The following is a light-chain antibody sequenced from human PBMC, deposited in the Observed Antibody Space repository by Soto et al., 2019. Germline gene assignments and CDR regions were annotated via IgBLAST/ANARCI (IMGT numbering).Light chain of an antibody. Sequence: EIVMTQSPASLSVSPGDGATLSCRASQSVASNVAWYQQKPGQGPRLLIHGASTRAVGVPARFSVSGSGTDFTFTISSLQSEDFAVYYCQQYHNWPPQYTFGQGTKLQIK. CDR2: GAS. V-gene: IGKV3-15*01. J-gene: IGKJ2*01. CDR1: QSVASN. CDR3: QQYHNWPPQYT.